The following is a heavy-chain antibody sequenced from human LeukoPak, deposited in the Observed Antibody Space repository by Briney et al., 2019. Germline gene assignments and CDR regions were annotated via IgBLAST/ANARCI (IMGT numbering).Heavy chain of an antibody. J-gene: IGHJ4*02. V-gene: IGHV4-38-2*02. Sequence: SETLSLTCTVSGYSISSGYYWGWIRQPPGKGLEWIGSIYHSGSTYYNPSLKSRVTISVDTSKNQFSLKLSSVTAADTAVYYCAIVIRQWLVPFDYWGQGTLVTVSS. D-gene: IGHD6-19*01. CDR1: GYSISSGYY. CDR3: AIVIRQWLVPFDY. CDR2: IYHSGST.